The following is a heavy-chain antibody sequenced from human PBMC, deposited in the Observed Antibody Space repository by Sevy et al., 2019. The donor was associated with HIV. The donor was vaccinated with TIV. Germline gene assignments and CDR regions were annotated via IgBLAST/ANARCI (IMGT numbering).Heavy chain of an antibody. CDR2: FDPQDGET. D-gene: IGHD2-15*01. Sequence: ASVKVSCKVSGYTLTKLSIHWVRQAPGKGLEWMGDFDPQDGETIYAERFQGRLTMTVDTSTDTAYMERGSLTSEDTAVYYCATVGLRYYSGASSYQGDWFDPWGQGTLVTVSS. CDR3: ATVGLRYYSGASSYQGDWFDP. J-gene: IGHJ5*02. V-gene: IGHV1-24*01. CDR1: GYTLTKLS.